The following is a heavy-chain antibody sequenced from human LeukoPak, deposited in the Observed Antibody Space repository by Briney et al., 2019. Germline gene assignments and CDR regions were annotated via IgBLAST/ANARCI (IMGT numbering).Heavy chain of an antibody. Sequence: SETLSLTCTVSGGSISSYYGSWIRLPPGKGLEWIGYIYYSGSANYNPSLKSRVTISVDTSKNQFSLKLSSVTAADTAVYYCARVSLEDGDANFDYWGHGTLVTVSS. J-gene: IGHJ4*01. D-gene: IGHD4-17*01. CDR2: IYYSGSA. CDR3: ARVSLEDGDANFDY. CDR1: GGSISSYY. V-gene: IGHV4-59*01.